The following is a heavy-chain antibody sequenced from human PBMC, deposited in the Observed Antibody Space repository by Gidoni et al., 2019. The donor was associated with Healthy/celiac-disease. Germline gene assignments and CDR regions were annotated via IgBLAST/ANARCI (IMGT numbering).Heavy chain of an antibody. CDR3: ARVNRDIVATTKTYYYGMDV. J-gene: IGHJ6*02. CDR1: GGSVSSGSYY. D-gene: IGHD5-12*01. CDR2: IYYSGST. V-gene: IGHV4-61*01. Sequence: QVQLQESGPGLVKPSETLSLTCTVSGGSVSSGSYYWSWIRQPPGKGLEWIGYIYYSGSTNYNPSLKSRVTISVDTSKNQFSLKLSSVTAADTAVYYCARVNRDIVATTKTYYYGMDVWGQGTTVTVSS.